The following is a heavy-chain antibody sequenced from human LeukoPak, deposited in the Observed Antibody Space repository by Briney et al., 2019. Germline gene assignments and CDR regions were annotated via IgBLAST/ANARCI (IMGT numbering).Heavy chain of an antibody. CDR3: ARDPSSLRDSFDY. J-gene: IGHJ4*02. CDR1: GFTFSSYW. Sequence: PGGSPRLSCAASGFTFSSYWMNWVRQAPGKGLEWVANIKEDGSEKYYVDSVKGRFTISRDNAKNSLYLQMNSLRAEDTAVYYCARDPSSLRDSFDYWGQGTLVTVSS. CDR2: IKEDGSEK. V-gene: IGHV3-7*01.